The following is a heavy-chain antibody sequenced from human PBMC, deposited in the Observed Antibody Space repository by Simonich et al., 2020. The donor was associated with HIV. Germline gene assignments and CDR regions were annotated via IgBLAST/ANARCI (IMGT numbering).Heavy chain of an antibody. D-gene: IGHD6-13*01. CDR1: GFIFANFG. J-gene: IGHJ4*02. CDR3: ARQPPSPSGSSSWPIDY. Sequence: QVQLVESGGGVVQPGRSLRLSCATSGFIFANFGMHWVRQAPGRGLEWVAVIWYDGSKTYYADSVKDRFTISRDTSKNTLFLRMNSLRAEDTAVYYCARQPPSPSGSSSWPIDYWGQGTLVTVSS. V-gene: IGHV3-33*01. CDR2: IWYDGSKT.